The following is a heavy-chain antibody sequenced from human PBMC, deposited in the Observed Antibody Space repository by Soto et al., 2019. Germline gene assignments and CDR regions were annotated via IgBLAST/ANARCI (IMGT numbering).Heavy chain of an antibody. V-gene: IGHV3-15*01. J-gene: IGHJ2*01. Sequence: GGSLRLSCAASRLTLNNAWMTLVRQAPGKGLEWVGQIKNKFDGETTDYAAPVKGRFIISRDDSRSTVFLQMNSLRAEDTAVYYCAKDNELWLLGWYFDLWGRGTLVTVSS. CDR2: IKNKFDGETT. CDR1: RLTLNNAW. CDR3: AKDNELWLLGWYFDL. D-gene: IGHD5-18*01.